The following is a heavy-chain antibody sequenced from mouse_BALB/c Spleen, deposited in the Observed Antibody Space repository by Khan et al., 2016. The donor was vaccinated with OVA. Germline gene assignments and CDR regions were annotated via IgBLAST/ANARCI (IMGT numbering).Heavy chain of an antibody. V-gene: IGHV1S137*01. Sequence: QVQLKESGAELVRPGVSVKISCKGSGYTFTDYTMHWVKQSHAKSLEWIGVISTYYGDTNYNQKFKGKATMTVDKSSNTAYMDLDRLTSEDSAIYSCEGGGGGERFAYWGQGTLVTVSA. CDR2: ISTYYGDT. J-gene: IGHJ3*01. CDR3: EGGGGGERFAY. CDR1: GYTFTDYT.